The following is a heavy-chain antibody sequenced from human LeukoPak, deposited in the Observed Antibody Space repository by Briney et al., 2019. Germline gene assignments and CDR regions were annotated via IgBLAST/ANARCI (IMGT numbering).Heavy chain of an antibody. J-gene: IGHJ2*01. CDR1: GGSFSDYY. V-gene: IGHV4-34*01. D-gene: IGHD6-13*01. CDR2: INQSGST. Sequence: SETLSLTCAVYGGSFSDYYWNWIRQPPGKGLEWIGEINQSGSTNYNPSLKSRVTMSVDSSKNQFSLKLRSVTAADTAVYYCARDRRRDSSSWDQNWYFDLWGRGTLVTVSS. CDR3: ARDRRRDSSSWDQNWYFDL.